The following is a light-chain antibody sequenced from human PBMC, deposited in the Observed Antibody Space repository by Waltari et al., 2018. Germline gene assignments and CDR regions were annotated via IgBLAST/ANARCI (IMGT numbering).Light chain of an antibody. V-gene: IGKV3-20*01. CDR3: QHYVNLPAT. CDR1: QCVSRS. J-gene: IGKJ1*01. CDR2: NPS. Sequence: EIVLTQSPGTLSVSPGETATPACRASQCVSRSFAWYQQKPGQAPRRLIYNPSTRATGIPDRFSGSGSGTDFSLTISRLDPEDFAVYYCQHYVNLPATFGQGTKVEI.